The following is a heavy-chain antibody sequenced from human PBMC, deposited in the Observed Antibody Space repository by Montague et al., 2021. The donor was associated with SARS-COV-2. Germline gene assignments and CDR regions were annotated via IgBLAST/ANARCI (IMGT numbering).Heavy chain of an antibody. J-gene: IGHJ4*02. CDR3: ARWDPQTLTLIGLRGKSASDY. D-gene: IGHD4-23*01. CDR2: INHSGTT. Sequence: SETLSLTCARYGGSFSGYYWTWIRQSPRKGMEWIAEINHSGTTNYNFNPSLRSRVTISVDTSKSQFSLKLSSVTAADTGVYYCARWDPQTLTLIGLRGKSASDYWGQGTLVTVSS. V-gene: IGHV4-34*01. CDR1: GGSFSGYY.